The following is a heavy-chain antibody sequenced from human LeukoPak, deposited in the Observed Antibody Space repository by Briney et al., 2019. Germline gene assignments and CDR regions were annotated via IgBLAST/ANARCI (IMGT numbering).Heavy chain of an antibody. D-gene: IGHD3-10*01. V-gene: IGHV4-34*01. Sequence: SQTLSLTCAVYGGSISGYYWSWIRQPRGKGLEWIGEINHSGSTNYNPSLKSRVTISVDTSKNQFSLKLSSVTAADTAVYYCARVNGEVDAFDIWGQGTMVTVSS. J-gene: IGHJ3*02. CDR2: INHSGST. CDR3: ARVNGEVDAFDI. CDR1: GGSISGYY.